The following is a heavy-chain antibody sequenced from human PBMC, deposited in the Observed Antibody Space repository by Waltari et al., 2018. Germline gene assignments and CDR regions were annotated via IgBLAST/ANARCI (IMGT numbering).Heavy chain of an antibody. CDR1: GFSLTTSGVG. Sequence: QITLKESGPTVVKPTQTLTLTCDFSGFSLTTSGVGLGWIRQPPGKALEWLAIIYWDDDKRYSPSLESRLGITKDTSKNQVVLSLTDVDPVDTATYFCAHRHRGTTSGGALDVWGQGTMVTVSS. V-gene: IGHV2-5*02. J-gene: IGHJ3*01. D-gene: IGHD3-10*01. CDR3: AHRHRGTTSGGALDV. CDR2: IYWDDDK.